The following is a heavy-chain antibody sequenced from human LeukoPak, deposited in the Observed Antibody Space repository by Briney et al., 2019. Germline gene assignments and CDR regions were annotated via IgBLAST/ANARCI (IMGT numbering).Heavy chain of an antibody. CDR1: GGSISSGGYY. Sequence: SETLSLTCTVSGGSISSGGYYWSWIRQHPGKGLEWIGYIYYSGRTSYNPSLNSRVTISVDTSKNQFSLKLSSVTAADTAVYYCARSPVVPAAISPPAFDIWGQGTMVTVSS. D-gene: IGHD2-2*01. CDR3: ARSPVVPAAISPPAFDI. CDR2: IYYSGRT. J-gene: IGHJ3*02. V-gene: IGHV4-31*03.